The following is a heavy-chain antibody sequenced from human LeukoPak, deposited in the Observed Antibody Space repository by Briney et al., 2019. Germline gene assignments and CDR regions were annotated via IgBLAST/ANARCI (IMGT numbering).Heavy chain of an antibody. D-gene: IGHD1-26*01. CDR1: GGSISSYY. V-gene: IGHV4-4*07. J-gene: IGHJ3*02. Sequence: PSGTLSLTCTVSGGSISSYYWSWIRQPAGKGLEWIWRIYTSGGTNYNPSLKSRVTMSVDTSKNQFSLKLSSVTAAHTAVYYCAREGIVGAKDAFDIWGQGTMVTVSS. CDR2: IYTSGGT. CDR3: AREGIVGAKDAFDI.